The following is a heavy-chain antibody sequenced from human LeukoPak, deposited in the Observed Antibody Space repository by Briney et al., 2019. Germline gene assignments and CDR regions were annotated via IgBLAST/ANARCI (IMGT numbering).Heavy chain of an antibody. CDR3: ASPPNYDILTGYPY. Sequence: TGGSLRLSCAASGFTFMHWVCQAPEKGLEWVADIKCDGSEKYYVDSVKGRLTISRDNAKNSLYLQMNSLRAEDTAVYYCASPPNYDILTGYPYWGQGTLVTVSS. V-gene: IGHV3-52*01. CDR1: GFTF. CDR2: IKCDGSEK. D-gene: IGHD3-9*01. J-gene: IGHJ4*02.